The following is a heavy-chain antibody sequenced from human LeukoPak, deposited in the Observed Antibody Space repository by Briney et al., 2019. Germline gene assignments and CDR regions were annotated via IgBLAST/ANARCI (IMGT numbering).Heavy chain of an antibody. J-gene: IGHJ5*02. D-gene: IGHD2-2*02. Sequence: GGSLRLSCAASGFTFSSYAMHWVRQAPGKGLEWVAVISYDGSNKYYADSVKGRFTISRDNSKNTLYLQMNSLRAEDTAVYYCARDPQGDYCSSTSCYMNWFDPWGQGTLDTVSS. CDR2: ISYDGSNK. CDR1: GFTFSSYA. V-gene: IGHV3-30-3*01. CDR3: ARDPQGDYCSSTSCYMNWFDP.